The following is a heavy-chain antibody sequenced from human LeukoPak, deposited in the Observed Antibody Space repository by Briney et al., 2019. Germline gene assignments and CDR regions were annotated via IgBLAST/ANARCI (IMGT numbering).Heavy chain of an antibody. V-gene: IGHV4-61*02. J-gene: IGHJ4*02. CDR2: IYTSGST. CDR1: GGSISSGSYY. CDR3: ASWYCSSTSCYDY. D-gene: IGHD2-2*01. Sequence: PSETLSLTCTVSGGSISSGSYYWSWIRQPAGKGLEWIGRIYTSGSTNYNPSLKSRVTISVDTSKNQFSLKLSSVTAADTAVYYCASWYCSSTSCYDYWGQGTLVTVSS.